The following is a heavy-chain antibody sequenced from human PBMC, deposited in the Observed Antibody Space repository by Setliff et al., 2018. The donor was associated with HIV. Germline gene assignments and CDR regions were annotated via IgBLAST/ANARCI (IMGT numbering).Heavy chain of an antibody. J-gene: IGHJ4*02. D-gene: IGHD2-15*01. CDR3: TRSSRLGSCSSGNCGRGDY. V-gene: IGHV3-49*04. CDR2: IRSIAYGGTT. CDR1: GFTFGDYA. Sequence: PGGSLRLSCTTDGFTFGDYALSWVRQAPGKGLEWVGFIRSIAYGGTTEYAASVKGRFIISRDDSKSISYLQMDSLRTEDTAVYYCTRSSRLGSCSSGNCGRGDYWGQGTLVTVS.